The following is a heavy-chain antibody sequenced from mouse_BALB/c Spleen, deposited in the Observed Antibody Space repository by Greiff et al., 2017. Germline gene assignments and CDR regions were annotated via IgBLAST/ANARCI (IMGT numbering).Heavy chain of an antibody. J-gene: IGHJ3*01. D-gene: IGHD1-1*01. Sequence: DVMLVESGGGLVKPGGSLKLSCAASGFAFSSYDMSWVRQTPEKRLEWVAYISSGGGSTYYPDTVKGRFTISRDNAKNTLYLQMSSLKSEDTAMYYCARRDYGSSFAYWGQGTLVTVSA. CDR2: ISSGGGST. CDR1: GFAFSSYD. V-gene: IGHV5-12-1*01. CDR3: ARRDYGSSFAY.